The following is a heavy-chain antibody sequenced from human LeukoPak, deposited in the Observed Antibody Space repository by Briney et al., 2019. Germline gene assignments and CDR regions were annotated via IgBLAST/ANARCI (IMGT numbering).Heavy chain of an antibody. V-gene: IGHV4-59*12. CDR1: GGSINSYY. J-gene: IGHJ4*02. CDR2: IYYIGST. Sequence: SETLSLTCTVSGGSINSYYWNWFRQHPGKGLEWIGYIYYIGSTNYNPSLKSRVTISIDTSKNQFSLKLQSVTAADTSFYYCAREMGHDLAEFDSWGQGTLVTVSS. CDR3: AREMGHDLAEFDS. D-gene: IGHD3-3*01.